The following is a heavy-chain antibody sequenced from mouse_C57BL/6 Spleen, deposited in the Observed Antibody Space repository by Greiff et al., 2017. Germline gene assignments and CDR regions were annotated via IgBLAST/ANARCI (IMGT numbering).Heavy chain of an antibody. Sequence: EVKLQESGPGLVKPSQSLSLTCSVTGYSITSGYYWNWIRQFPGNKLEWMGYISYDGSNNYNPSLKNRISITRDTSKNQFFLKLNSVTTEDTATYYCASHYDYDAMDYWGQGTSVTVSS. V-gene: IGHV3-6*01. CDR2: ISYDGSN. J-gene: IGHJ4*01. D-gene: IGHD1-1*02. CDR1: GYSITSGYY. CDR3: ASHYDYDAMDY.